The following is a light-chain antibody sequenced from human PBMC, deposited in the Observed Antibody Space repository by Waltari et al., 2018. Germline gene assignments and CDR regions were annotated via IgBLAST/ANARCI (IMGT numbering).Light chain of an antibody. Sequence: QSAPSQPASVSGSPGPSLTISCTGAISDIGSYEYVSRYQQHPGRVPRLIIFDVTKRPSGVSSRFSGSKSANTASLTISGLQAEDEADYYCGSYTAGSALYVLGTGT. CDR1: ISDIGSYEY. V-gene: IGLV2-14*03. CDR2: DVT. CDR3: GSYTAGSALYV. J-gene: IGLJ1*01.